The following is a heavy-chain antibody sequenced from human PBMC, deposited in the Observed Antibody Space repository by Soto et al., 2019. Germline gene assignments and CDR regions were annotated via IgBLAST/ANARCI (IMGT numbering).Heavy chain of an antibody. D-gene: IGHD3-3*01. J-gene: IGHJ4*02. CDR3: AASTFLSGVSGYFHLAF. CDR2: IIPLFDSA. CDR1: GDTFTNYA. V-gene: IGHV1-69*06. Sequence: QVHLVQSGTEVQRPGSSVKVSCKTSGDTFTNYAISWMRQAPGQGLEWMGGIIPLFDSASYAQHSRDRVTISADKFTSTAYMELRSLTSEDTAVYYCAASTFLSGVSGYFHLAFWGQGTLVTVSS.